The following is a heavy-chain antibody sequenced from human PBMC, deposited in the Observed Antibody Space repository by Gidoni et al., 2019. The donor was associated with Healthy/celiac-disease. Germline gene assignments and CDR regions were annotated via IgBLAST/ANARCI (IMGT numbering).Heavy chain of an antibody. CDR3: AKDFGWYGPSLITAEYFQH. CDR1: GFTFSCYA. CDR2: ISGSGGST. V-gene: IGHV3-23*01. J-gene: IGHJ1*01. Sequence: EVQLLESGGGLVQPGGSLRLSCAASGFTFSCYAMSWVRQAPGKGLEWVSAISGSGGSTYYADSVKGRFTISRDNSKNTLYLQMNSLRAEDTAVYYCAKDFGWYGPSLITAEYFQHWGQGTLVTVSS. D-gene: IGHD6-19*01.